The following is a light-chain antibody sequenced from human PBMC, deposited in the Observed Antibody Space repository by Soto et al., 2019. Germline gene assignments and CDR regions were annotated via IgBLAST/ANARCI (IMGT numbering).Light chain of an antibody. J-gene: IGKJ3*01. CDR3: QQLGSSPGCT. V-gene: IGKV3-20*01. CDR1: QSINSRY. Sequence: EIVLTQSPGTLSLSPGERATLSCRASQSINSRYLAWYQQKTRQAPRLLIYGASSSATGIPDMFSSSGSGTDYTLTISRLEPEEVAVYYCQQLGSSPGCTFGHGTKVDIK. CDR2: GAS.